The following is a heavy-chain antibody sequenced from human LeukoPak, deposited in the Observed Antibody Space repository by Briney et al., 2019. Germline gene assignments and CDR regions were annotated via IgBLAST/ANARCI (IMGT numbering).Heavy chain of an antibody. D-gene: IGHD6-13*01. CDR1: GGSISSYY. Sequence: SETLSLTCTVSGGSISSYYWSWLRQPPGKGLEWIGYIYYSGSTNYNPSLKSRVTISVDTSKNQFSLKLSSVTAADTAVYYCARAYLQGYSSSWYVFDPWGQGTLVTVSS. CDR2: IYYSGST. J-gene: IGHJ5*02. CDR3: ARAYLQGYSSSWYVFDP. V-gene: IGHV4-59*01.